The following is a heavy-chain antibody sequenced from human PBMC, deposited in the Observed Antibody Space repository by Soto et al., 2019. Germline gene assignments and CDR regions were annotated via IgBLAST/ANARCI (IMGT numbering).Heavy chain of an antibody. Sequence: GGSLRLSCVAAGFSFSSYGMHWVRQAPGKGLDWVAVISYDGNSKYLTDSVRGRFTISKDNSKKTLFLEMNSLTTEDTGVYYCAKDRDGYNSGGLDVWGQGTTVTVS. CDR1: GFSFSSYG. D-gene: IGHD5-12*01. CDR3: AKDRDGYNSGGLDV. CDR2: ISYDGNSK. J-gene: IGHJ6*02. V-gene: IGHV3-30*18.